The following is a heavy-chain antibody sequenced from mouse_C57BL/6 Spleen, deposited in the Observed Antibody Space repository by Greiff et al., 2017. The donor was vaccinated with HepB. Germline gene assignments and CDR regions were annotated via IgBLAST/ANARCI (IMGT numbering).Heavy chain of an antibody. V-gene: IGHV1-55*01. Sequence: VQLQQPGAELVKPGASVKMSCKASGYTFTSYWITWVKQRPGQGLEWIGDIYPGSGSTNYNEKFKSKATLTVDTSSSTAYMQLSSLTSEDSAVYYCARGRGYYGSSYFFAYWGQGTLVTVSA. CDR3: ARGRGYYGSSYFFAY. J-gene: IGHJ3*01. D-gene: IGHD1-1*01. CDR1: GYTFTSYW. CDR2: IYPGSGST.